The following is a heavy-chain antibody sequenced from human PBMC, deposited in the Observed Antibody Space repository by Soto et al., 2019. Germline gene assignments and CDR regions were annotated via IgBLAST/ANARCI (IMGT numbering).Heavy chain of an antibody. CDR2: IFYLGSS. CDR3: ARHSLALRKNNWFDP. V-gene: IGHV4-39*01. J-gene: IGHJ5*02. CDR1: GDSTISSDFY. D-gene: IGHD3-3*02. Sequence: SETLSLTCTVSGDSTISSDFYWGWVRQPPGKGLEWIGSIFYLGSSYYNPSLKSRVTMSVDTSKNQFSLRLRSVTAADTALYFCARHSLALRKNNWFDPWGQGSMVTVSS.